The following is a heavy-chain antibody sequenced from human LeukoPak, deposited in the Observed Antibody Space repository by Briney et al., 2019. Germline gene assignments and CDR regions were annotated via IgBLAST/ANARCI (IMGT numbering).Heavy chain of an antibody. CDR2: INHSGST. D-gene: IGHD2-2*01. CDR1: GGSFSGYY. J-gene: IGHJ4*02. V-gene: IGHV4-34*01. Sequence: SETLSLTCAVYGGSFSGYYWSWIRQPPGKGLEWIGEINHSGSTNYNPSLKSRVTISVDTSKNQFSLKLSSVTAADTAVYYCARDFAYRRYFDYWGQGTLVTVSS. CDR3: ARDFAYRRYFDY.